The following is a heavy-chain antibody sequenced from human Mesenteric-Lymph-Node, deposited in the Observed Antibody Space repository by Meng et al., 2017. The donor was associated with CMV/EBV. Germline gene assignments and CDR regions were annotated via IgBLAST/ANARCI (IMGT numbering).Heavy chain of an antibody. CDR1: GGSFSGYY. Sequence: SETLSLTCAVYGGSFSGYYWSWIRQPPGKGLEWIGEINHSGSTNYNPSLKSRVTISVDTSKNQFSLKLSSVTAADTAVYYCARRVLRDYVWGSYRPYNWFDPWGQGTLVTVSS. J-gene: IGHJ5*02. V-gene: IGHV4-34*01. CDR2: INHSGST. CDR3: ARRVLRDYVWGSYRPYNWFDP. D-gene: IGHD3-16*02.